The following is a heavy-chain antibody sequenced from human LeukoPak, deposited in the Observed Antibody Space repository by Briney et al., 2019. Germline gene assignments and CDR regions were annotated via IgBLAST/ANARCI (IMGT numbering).Heavy chain of an antibody. D-gene: IGHD1-26*01. J-gene: IGHJ4*02. CDR2: INPNSGAT. CDR1: GYTFTVYF. V-gene: IGHV1-2*02. CDR3: AKIGSSHDFDS. Sequence: GASVKVSCKASGYTFTVYFIHWVRQAPGQGLEWMGWINPNSGATDYAQKFQGRVTMTRDTSISTAYMELSSLKSDDTAVYYCAKIGSSHDFDSWGQGTLITVSS.